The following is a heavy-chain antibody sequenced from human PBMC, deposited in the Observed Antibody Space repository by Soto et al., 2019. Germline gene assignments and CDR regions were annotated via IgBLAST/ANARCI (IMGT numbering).Heavy chain of an antibody. CDR2: IYYSGST. CDR1: GRSISSSSYY. Sequence: PSETLSLTCTVSGRSISSSSYYWGWIRQPPGKGLEWIGSIYYSGSTYYNPSLKSRVTISVDTSKNQFSLKLSSVTAADTAVYYCASHLWFGELLSATYGMDVWGQGTTVTVSS. CDR3: ASHLWFGELLSATYGMDV. V-gene: IGHV4-39*01. D-gene: IGHD3-10*01. J-gene: IGHJ6*02.